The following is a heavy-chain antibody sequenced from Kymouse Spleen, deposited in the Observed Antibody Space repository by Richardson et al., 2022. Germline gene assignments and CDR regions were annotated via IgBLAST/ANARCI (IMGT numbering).Heavy chain of an antibody. Sequence: EVQLVESGGGLVKPGGSLRLSCAASGFTFSNAWMSWVRQAPGKGLEWVGRIKSKTDGGTTDYAAPVKGRFTISRDDSKNTLYLQMNSLKTEDTAVYYCTTITIFGVVIPFDYWGQGTLVTVSS. D-gene: IGHD3-3*01. CDR3: TTITIFGVVIPFDY. V-gene: IGHV3-15*01. CDR1: GFTFSNAW. CDR2: IKSKTDGGTT. J-gene: IGHJ4*02.